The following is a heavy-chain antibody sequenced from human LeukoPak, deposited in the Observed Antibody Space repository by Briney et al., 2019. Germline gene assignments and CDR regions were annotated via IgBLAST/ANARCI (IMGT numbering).Heavy chain of an antibody. CDR2: INHSGST. D-gene: IGHD3-10*01. CDR1: GGSFSGYY. CDR3: ARASTYYYGSGSYSNWFDP. Sequence: SETLSLTCAVYGGSFSGYYWSWIRQPPGKGLEWIGEINHSGSTNYNPSLKSRVTISVDTSKTQFSLTLSSVTAADTAVYYCARASTYYYGSGSYSNWFDPWGQGTLVTVSS. V-gene: IGHV4-34*01. J-gene: IGHJ5*02.